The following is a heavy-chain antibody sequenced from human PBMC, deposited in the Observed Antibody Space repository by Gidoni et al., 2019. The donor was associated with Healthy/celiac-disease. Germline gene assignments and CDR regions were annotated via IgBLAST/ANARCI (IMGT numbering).Heavy chain of an antibody. CDR3: ASRYNWNTYNWFDP. V-gene: IGHV1-69*01. J-gene: IGHJ5*02. Sequence: QVQLVQSGAEVKKPGSSVTVSCKASGGTFSGYAISWVRQAPGQGLEWMGGIIPIFGTENYAQKFQGRVTITADESTSTAYMELSSLRSEDTAVYYCASRYNWNTYNWFDPWGQGTLVTVSS. D-gene: IGHD1-20*01. CDR2: IIPIFGTE. CDR1: GGTFSGYA.